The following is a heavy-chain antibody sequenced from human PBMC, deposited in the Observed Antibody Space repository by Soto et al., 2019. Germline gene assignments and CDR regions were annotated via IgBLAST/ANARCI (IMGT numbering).Heavy chain of an antibody. CDR3: XXXXXXXXVYYFDY. J-gene: IGHJ4*02. Sequence: QVQLVQSGAEVKKPGASVKVSCKASGYTFTNYAISWVRQAPGQGLEWMGWISAYNGNTNYAQKLQGRVTMTTETXXXXXXXXXXXXXXXXXXXXXXXXXXXXXXVYYFDYWGQGTLVTVSS. CDR1: GYTFTNYA. D-gene: IGHD2-21*01. V-gene: IGHV1-18*01. CDR2: ISAYNGNT.